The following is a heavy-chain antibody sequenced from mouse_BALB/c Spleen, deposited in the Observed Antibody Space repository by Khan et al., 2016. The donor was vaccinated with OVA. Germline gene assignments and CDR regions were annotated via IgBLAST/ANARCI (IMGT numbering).Heavy chain of an antibody. CDR3: ARRNYFGYTFAY. Sequence: VQLQESGTELARPGASVNLSCKASGYTFTDFYINWVKQRSGQGLEWIGEISPGSGDTYYNEKFKGKATLTADKSSSTAYIQLSSLTSEASAVYFCARRNYFGYTFAYWGQGTLVTVSA. J-gene: IGHJ3*01. CDR2: ISPGSGDT. D-gene: IGHD1-2*01. CDR1: GYTFTDFY. V-gene: IGHV1-77*01.